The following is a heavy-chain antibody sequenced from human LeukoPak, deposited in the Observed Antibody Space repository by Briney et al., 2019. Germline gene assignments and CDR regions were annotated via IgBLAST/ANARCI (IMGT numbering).Heavy chain of an antibody. V-gene: IGHV4-34*01. Sequence: SETLSLTCAVYGGSFSGYYWSWIRQPPGKGLEWIGESNHSGSTNYNPSLKSRVTISVDTSKNQFSLKLSSVTAADTAVYYCARGPGYSSSWSDLDYWGQGTLVTVSS. J-gene: IGHJ4*02. CDR2: SNHSGST. CDR1: GGSFSGYY. D-gene: IGHD6-13*01. CDR3: ARGPGYSSSWSDLDY.